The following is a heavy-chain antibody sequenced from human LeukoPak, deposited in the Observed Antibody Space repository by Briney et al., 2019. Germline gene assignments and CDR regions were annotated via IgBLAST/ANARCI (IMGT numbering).Heavy chain of an antibody. CDR3: AKRTLYSSGSYYFDY. J-gene: IGHJ4*02. D-gene: IGHD3-22*01. Sequence: GGSLRLSCATSGFTFSSYAMSWVRQAPGKGLEWVSGISASGGTTNYADSVKGRLTISRDNSQNTLYLQMNSLGAEDTAVYYCAKRTLYSSGSYYFDYWGQGTLVTVSS. V-gene: IGHV3-23*01. CDR2: ISASGGTT. CDR1: GFTFSSYA.